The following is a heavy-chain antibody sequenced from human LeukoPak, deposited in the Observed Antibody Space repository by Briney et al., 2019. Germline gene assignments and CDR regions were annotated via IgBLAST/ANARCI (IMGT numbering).Heavy chain of an antibody. CDR2: INWNGGST. Sequence: GGSLRLSCAASGFTFDDYGMSWVRQAPGKGLEWVSGINWNGGSTGYADSVKGRFTISRDNAKNSLYLQMNSLRAEETALYYCARGGDYGDDDYYYYMDVWGKGTTVTVSS. CDR3: ARGGDYGDDDYYYYMDV. CDR1: GFTFDDYG. J-gene: IGHJ6*03. D-gene: IGHD4-17*01. V-gene: IGHV3-20*04.